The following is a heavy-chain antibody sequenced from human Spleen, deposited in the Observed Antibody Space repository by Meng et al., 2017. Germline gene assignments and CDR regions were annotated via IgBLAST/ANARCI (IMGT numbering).Heavy chain of an antibody. V-gene: IGHV4-34*01. J-gene: IGHJ4*02. Sequence: QVKIHHVSAGLLKPSETLALSCIGSGGSFSDYYWSWLRQPPGKGLEWIGEINHSGSTNYYPSLESRATISVDTPQNNLSLKLSFVTAADTAVYYCANYYDSSGYYYFDYWGQGTLVTVSS. D-gene: IGHD3-22*01. CDR3: ANYYDSSGYYYFDY. CDR1: GGSFSDYY. CDR2: INHSGST.